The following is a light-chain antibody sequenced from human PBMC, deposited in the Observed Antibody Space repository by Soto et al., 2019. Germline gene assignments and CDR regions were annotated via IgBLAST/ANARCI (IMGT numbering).Light chain of an antibody. V-gene: IGLV1-44*01. J-gene: IGLJ1*01. CDR1: SPNVGTNP. CDR2: TNS. CDR3: ATWDDNVYV. Sequence: QSSLTQPPSASGTPGRTVTISCSTSSPNVGTNPVAWYQQLPGTAPKLLIYTNSQRPLGVPVRFSGSKSGTSASLAISGLQSEDEGDYYCATWDDNVYVFGTGTKVTVL.